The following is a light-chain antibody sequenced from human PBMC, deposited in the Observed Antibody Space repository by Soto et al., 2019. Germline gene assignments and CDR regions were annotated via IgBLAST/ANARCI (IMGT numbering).Light chain of an antibody. J-gene: IGKJ4*01. CDR3: QHYNNLWG. V-gene: IGKV3-15*01. CDR1: QSVSTN. Sequence: DIVMTQSPATLSVSPGERATLSCRASQSVSTNLAWYQQKPGQAPRLLIYGASTRATGIPARFSGSGSGTEFPLTITSLQSEDFAVYYCQHYNNLWGFGGGTKVEIK. CDR2: GAS.